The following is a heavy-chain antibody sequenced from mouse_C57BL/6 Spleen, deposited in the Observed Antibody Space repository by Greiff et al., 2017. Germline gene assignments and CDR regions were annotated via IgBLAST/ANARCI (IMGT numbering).Heavy chain of an antibody. CDR2: IYPGSGST. CDR1: GYTFTSYW. D-gene: IGHD2-3*01. J-gene: IGHJ3*01. CDR3: AREAYDGYSWFAY. V-gene: IGHV1-55*01. Sequence: QVQLQQPGAELVKPGASVKMSCKASGYTFTSYWITWLKQRPGQGLEWIGDIYPGSGSTNYNEKFKSKATLTVDTSSSTAYMQLSSLTSEDSAVYYCAREAYDGYSWFAYWGQGTLVTVSA.